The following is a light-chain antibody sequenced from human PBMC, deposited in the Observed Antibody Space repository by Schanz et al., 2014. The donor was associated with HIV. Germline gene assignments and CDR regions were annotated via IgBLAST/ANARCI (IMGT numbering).Light chain of an antibody. CDR1: QSVSAGY. CDR2: GAS. V-gene: IGKV3-20*01. CDR3: QHYDSSPLA. J-gene: IGKJ1*01. Sequence: EIVLTQSPGTLSLSPGERATLSCRASQSVSAGYLAWYQQKPGQAPRLLIYGASTRATGIPDRFRGSGSGTDFTLTITRLEPEDFAVYFCQHYDSSPLAFGQGTKVEIK.